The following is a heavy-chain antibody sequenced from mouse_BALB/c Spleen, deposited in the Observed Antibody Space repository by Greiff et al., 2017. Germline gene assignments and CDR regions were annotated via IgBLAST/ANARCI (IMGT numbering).Heavy chain of an antibody. V-gene: IGHV5-6-5*01. CDR1: GFTFSSYA. CDR2: ISSGGST. J-gene: IGHJ4*01. CDR3: ARGGGIRYYAMDY. Sequence: EVMLVESGGGLVKPGGSLKLSCAASGFTFSSYAMSWVRQTPEKRLEWVASISSGGSTYYPDSVKGRFTISRDNARNILYLQMSSLRSEDTAMYYCARGGGIRYYAMDYWGQGTSVTVSS.